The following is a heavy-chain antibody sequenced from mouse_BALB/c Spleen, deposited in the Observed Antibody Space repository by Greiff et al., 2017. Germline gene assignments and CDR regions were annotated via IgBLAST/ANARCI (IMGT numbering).Heavy chain of an antibody. V-gene: IGHV7-3*02. J-gene: IGHJ2*01. CDR1: GFTFTDYY. D-gene: IGHD1-2*01. Sequence: EVQGVESGGGLVQPGGSLRLSCATSGFTFTDYYMSWVRQPPGKALEWLGFIRNKANGYTTEYSASVKGRFTISRDNSQSILYLQMNTLRAEDSATYYCARASITTATFDYWGQGTTLTVSS. CDR2: IRNKANGYTT. CDR3: ARASITTATFDY.